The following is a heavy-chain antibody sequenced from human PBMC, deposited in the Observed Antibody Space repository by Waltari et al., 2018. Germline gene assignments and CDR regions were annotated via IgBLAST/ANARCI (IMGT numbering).Heavy chain of an antibody. CDR2: IHHCRST. J-gene: IGHJ4*02. D-gene: IGHD5-18*01. Sequence: QVQLQQWGAGLLKPSETLSLTCAVYGGSFSGYYWSWIRRPPGKGMAWIGEIHHCRSTNYNPSLKSRVTISVDTAKNQFSLKLSCVTAADTAVYYCSYSYGYGSNVGFDYWGQGTLVTVSS. V-gene: IGHV4-34*01. CDR3: SYSYGYGSNVGFDY. CDR1: GGSFSGYY.